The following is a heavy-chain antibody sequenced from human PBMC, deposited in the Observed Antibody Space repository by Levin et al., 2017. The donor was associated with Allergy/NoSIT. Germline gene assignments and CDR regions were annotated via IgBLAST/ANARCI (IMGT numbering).Heavy chain of an antibody. V-gene: IGHV3-66*01. D-gene: IGHD3/OR15-3a*01. J-gene: IGHJ6*02. CDR1: GVAVSRNY. CDR2: LYSGGNT. CDR3: ARVDTYDYYYGMDV. Sequence: GESLKISCAVSGVAVSRNYMSWVRQSPGKGLEYVSILYSGGNTYYADSVTGRFTISRDNSKNILYLQMNSLRVEDTAIYYCARVDTYDYYYGMDVWGQGTTVTVSS.